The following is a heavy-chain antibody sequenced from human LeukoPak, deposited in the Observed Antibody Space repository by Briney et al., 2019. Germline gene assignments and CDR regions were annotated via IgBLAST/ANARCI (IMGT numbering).Heavy chain of an antibody. V-gene: IGHV4-34*01. CDR3: AGPGAGDLDY. Sequence: SETLSLTCAIYGGSFGGYYWSWIRQPPGKGLEWIGEANHSGSTNYNPSLKSRVTISVDTSKNHFSLKLSSVTAADTAVYYCAGPGAGDLDYWGQGTLVTVSS. CDR1: GGSFGGYY. CDR2: ANHSGST. J-gene: IGHJ4*02. D-gene: IGHD3-10*01.